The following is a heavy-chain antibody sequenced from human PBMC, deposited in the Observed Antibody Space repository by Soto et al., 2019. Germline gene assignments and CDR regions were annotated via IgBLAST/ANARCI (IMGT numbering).Heavy chain of an antibody. CDR3: AKSLKYYGDYGY. CDR1: GGSFSGDY. V-gene: IGHV4-34*01. Sequence: PSETLSLTCAVYGGSFSGDYWSWIRQPPGKGLEWIGEINHSGSTNYNPSLRSRVTISVDTSKNQFSLKLSSVTAADTAVYYCAKSLKYYGDYGYWGQGTLVT. CDR2: INHSGST. D-gene: IGHD4-17*01. J-gene: IGHJ4*02.